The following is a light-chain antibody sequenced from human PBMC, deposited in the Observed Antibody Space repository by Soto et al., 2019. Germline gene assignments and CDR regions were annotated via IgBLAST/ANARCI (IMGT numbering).Light chain of an antibody. CDR2: GAS. V-gene: IGKV3-15*01. CDR1: QTISSI. Sequence: EPLMTQSPATLSVSPGAIATLYCRASQTISSILAWYQHKPGQAPRLLIFGASPRATGVPARFSGGGSGTLFTLTISSLQSEDFGVYYCQQYNTYSWTFGQGTKVDIK. CDR3: QQYNTYSWT. J-gene: IGKJ1*01.